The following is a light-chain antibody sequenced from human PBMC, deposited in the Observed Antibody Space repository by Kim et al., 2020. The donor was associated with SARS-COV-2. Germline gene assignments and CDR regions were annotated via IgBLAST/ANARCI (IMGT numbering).Light chain of an antibody. CDR2: KAS. J-gene: IGKJ2*01. V-gene: IGKV1-5*03. CDR3: QHYNTYPYT. Sequence: SASVGDRITITCRASQSIGRWLAWFQQKPGRAPKILIYKASSLESGVPSRFSGSGSGTEFTLTISSLQPVDFATYYCQHYNTYPYTFGQGTKLEI. CDR1: QSIGRW.